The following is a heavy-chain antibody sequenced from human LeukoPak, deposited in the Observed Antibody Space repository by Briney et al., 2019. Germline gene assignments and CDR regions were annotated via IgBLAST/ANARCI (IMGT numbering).Heavy chain of an antibody. Sequence: GGSLRLSCAASGFTFSSYSMNWVRQAPGKGLEWVSSISSSSSYIYYADSVKRRFTISRDNAKNSLYLQMNSLRAEDTAVYYCARDPSIVGRLDLAYMDVWGKGTTVTVSS. J-gene: IGHJ6*03. CDR2: ISSSSSYI. V-gene: IGHV3-21*01. CDR1: GFTFSSYS. CDR3: ARDPSIVGRLDLAYMDV. D-gene: IGHD1-26*01.